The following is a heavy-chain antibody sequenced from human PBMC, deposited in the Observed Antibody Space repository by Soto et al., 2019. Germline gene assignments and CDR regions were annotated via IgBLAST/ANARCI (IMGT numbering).Heavy chain of an antibody. CDR2: IKSKTDGGTT. V-gene: IGHV3-15*01. J-gene: IGHJ6*02. CDR3: TTVAVTAPYYYGMDV. Sequence: GGSLRLSCAASGFTFRNAWMSWVRQAPGKWLEWVGRIKSKTDGGTTDYAAPVKGRFTISRDDSKNTLYLRMNSLKTEDTAVYYCTTVAVTAPYYYGMDVWGQGXTVTVSS. CDR1: GFTFRNAW. D-gene: IGHD4-4*01.